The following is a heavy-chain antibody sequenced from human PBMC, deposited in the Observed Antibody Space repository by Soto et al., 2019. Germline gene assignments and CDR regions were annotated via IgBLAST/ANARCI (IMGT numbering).Heavy chain of an antibody. D-gene: IGHD4-17*01. Sequence: EVQLVESGGGVVQPGRSLRLSCAASGFTFDEFAMHWVRQAPGKGLEWVSGISWDSDTVAYADSVKGRFTISRDNARNLVALHSIVLSAEDAALYCGRRSYGDFGLFDYWGQGALVTVSS. CDR2: ISWDSDTV. J-gene: IGHJ4*02. CDR1: GFTFDEFA. CDR3: RRSYGDFGLFDY. V-gene: IGHV3-9*01.